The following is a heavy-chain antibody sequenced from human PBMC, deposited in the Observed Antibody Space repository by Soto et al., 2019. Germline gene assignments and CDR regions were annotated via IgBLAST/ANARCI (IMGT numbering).Heavy chain of an antibody. D-gene: IGHD3-9*01. V-gene: IGHV3-23*01. CDR1: GFTFSSYA. J-gene: IGHJ3*02. CDR3: AKDRLTYYDILTGYTAPIDI. CDR2: ISGSGGST. Sequence: PGGSLRLSCAASGFTFSSYAMSWVRQAPGKGLEWVSAISGSGGSTYYADSVKGRFTISRDNSKNTLNLQMNRLRAEDTAVYYCAKDRLTYYDILTGYTAPIDIWGQGTMVTVSS.